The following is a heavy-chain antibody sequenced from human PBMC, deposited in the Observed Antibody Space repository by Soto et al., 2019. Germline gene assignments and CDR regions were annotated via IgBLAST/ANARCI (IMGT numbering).Heavy chain of an antibody. J-gene: IGHJ4*02. CDR1: GFTFSNYA. D-gene: IGHD6-13*01. V-gene: IGHV3-23*01. CDR3: AKQAGYSSTWELDY. Sequence: EVPLLESGGGLVQPGGSLRLSCAASGFTFSNYAMSWVRQAPGKGLEWVSTFSNSGPDTYYADSVKGRFTISRDNSKNTLYLQMNSLGAEDTAIYYCAKQAGYSSTWELDYWGQGTLVTVSS. CDR2: FSNSGPDT.